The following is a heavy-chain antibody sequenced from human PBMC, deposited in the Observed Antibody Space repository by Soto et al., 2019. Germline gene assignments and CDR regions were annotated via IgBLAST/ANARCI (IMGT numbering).Heavy chain of an antibody. V-gene: IGHV3-23*01. D-gene: IGHD3-10*01. CDR1: GFTFSSYA. Sequence: GGSLRLSCAASGFTFSSYAMSWVRQAPGKGLEWVSAIRGSGGSTYYADSVKGRFTISRDNSKNTLYLQMNSLRAEDTAVYYCAKGAYYGSGSYGWFDPWGQGTLVTVSS. CDR3: AKGAYYGSGSYGWFDP. J-gene: IGHJ5*02. CDR2: IRGSGGST.